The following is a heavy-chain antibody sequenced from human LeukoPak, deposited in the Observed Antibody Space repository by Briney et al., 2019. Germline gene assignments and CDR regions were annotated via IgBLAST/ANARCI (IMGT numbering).Heavy chain of an antibody. Sequence: GRSLRLSCAASGFTFSSYAMHWVRQAPGKGLEWVAVISYDGSNKYYADSVKGRFTISRDSSKNSLYLQMNSLRAEDTAVYYCARDVGAVALGYWGQGTLVTVSS. CDR3: ARDVGAVALGY. CDR2: ISYDGSNK. V-gene: IGHV3-30-3*01. D-gene: IGHD6-19*01. CDR1: GFTFSSYA. J-gene: IGHJ4*02.